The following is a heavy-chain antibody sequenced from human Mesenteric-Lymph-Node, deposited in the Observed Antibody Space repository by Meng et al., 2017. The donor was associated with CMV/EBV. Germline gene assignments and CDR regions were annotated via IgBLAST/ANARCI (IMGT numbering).Heavy chain of an antibody. CDR3: ARDRSHYSSSRDYYYGMDV. V-gene: IGHV3-7*01. CDR1: GFIFSRYW. CDR2: IRQDEIEK. Sequence: GESLKISCEASGFIFSRYWMTWVRQAPGKGLEWVANIRQDEIEKYYVDSVKGRFTISRDNAKNSLYLQMNSLRAEDTAVYYCARDRSHYSSSRDYYYGMDVWGQGTTVTVSS. D-gene: IGHD6-13*01. J-gene: IGHJ6*02.